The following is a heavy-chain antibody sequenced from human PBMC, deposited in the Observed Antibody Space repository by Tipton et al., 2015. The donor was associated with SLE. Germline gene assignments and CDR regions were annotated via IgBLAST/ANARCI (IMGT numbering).Heavy chain of an antibody. Sequence: LAKPTQTLSLTCAISGDSVSNKSAAWNWIRQSPSRGLEWLGRTYYRSKWYNDYALSVKSRITVYPDTSENHFSLKLYSVTAADTAVYYCARPNSSGWGGYYGMDVWGQGTTVTVSS. V-gene: IGHV6-1*01. CDR1: GDSVSNKSAA. CDR3: ARPNSSGWGGYYGMDV. D-gene: IGHD6-19*01. CDR2: TYYRSKWYN. J-gene: IGHJ6*02.